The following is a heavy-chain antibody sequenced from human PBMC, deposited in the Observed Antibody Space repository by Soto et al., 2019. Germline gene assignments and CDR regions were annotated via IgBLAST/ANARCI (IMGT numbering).Heavy chain of an antibody. CDR1: GGTFSSYA. CDR3: ARNEYSTTFYYYGMDV. V-gene: IGHV1-69*01. J-gene: IGHJ6*02. Sequence: QVQLVQSGAEVNKPGSSVKVSCKASGGTFSSYAITWVRQAPGQGLEWMGRIIPIFGTANSNQKFQGIVTITADESTSTAYMELSSLRSEDTAVYYCARNEYSTTFYYYGMDVWGQGTTVTVSS. D-gene: IGHD6-6*01. CDR2: IIPIFGTA.